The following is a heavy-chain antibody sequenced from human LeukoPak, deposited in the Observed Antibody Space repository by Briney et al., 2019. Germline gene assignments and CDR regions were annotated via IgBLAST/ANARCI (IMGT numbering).Heavy chain of an antibody. CDR3: ARAVYDFWSGYYERTDAFDI. D-gene: IGHD3-3*01. CDR1: GGSISSHY. J-gene: IGHJ3*02. CDR2: IYYSGST. V-gene: IGHV4-59*11. Sequence: SETLSLTCTVSGGSISSHYWSWIRQPPGKGLEWTGYIYYSGSTNYNPSLKSRVTISVDTSKNQFSLKLSSVTAADTAVYYCARAVYDFWSGYYERTDAFDIWGQGTMVTVSS.